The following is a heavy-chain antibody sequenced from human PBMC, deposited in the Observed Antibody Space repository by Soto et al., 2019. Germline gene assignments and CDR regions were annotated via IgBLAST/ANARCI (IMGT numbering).Heavy chain of an antibody. V-gene: IGHV4-59*01. D-gene: IGHD4-17*01. CDR1: GGSISSYY. CDR2: IYYSGST. Sequence: SETLSLTCTVSGGSISSYYWSWIRQPPGKGLEWIGYIYYSGSTNYNPSLKSRVTISVDTSKNQFSLELSSVTAADTAVYYCASLSDYVNFDPWGQGTLVTVSS. J-gene: IGHJ5*02. CDR3: ASLSDYVNFDP.